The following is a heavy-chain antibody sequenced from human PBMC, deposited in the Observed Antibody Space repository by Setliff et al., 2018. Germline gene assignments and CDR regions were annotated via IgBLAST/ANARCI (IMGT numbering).Heavy chain of an antibody. D-gene: IGHD1-7*01. CDR2: TSGSGGII. Sequence: LSLTCSVYGESFSNNYWSWIRQAPGKGLEWISYTSGSGGIIKYADSVKGRFTISRDNAKKSLYLQMNIVRAEDTAVYYCARDQFRNSGGLYSWGQGTLVTVSS. CDR1: GESFSNNY. V-gene: IGHV3-11*04. CDR3: ARDQFRNSGGLYS. J-gene: IGHJ5*02.